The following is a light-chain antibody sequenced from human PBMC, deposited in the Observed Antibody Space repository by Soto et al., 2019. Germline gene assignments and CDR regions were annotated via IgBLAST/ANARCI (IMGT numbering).Light chain of an antibody. V-gene: IGKV1-5*01. CDR3: HQYNSYHT. CDR2: DAS. CDR1: QSVNSW. J-gene: IGKJ4*01. Sequence: DIQLTQSPCTLSAFVGDRVTMTCRASQSVNSWLAWYQQRPGKATKLLIYDASTLESGVPSMFSGSGSGTEFTLTISSLPADDFATYYCHQYNSYHTFGGGTKVDIK.